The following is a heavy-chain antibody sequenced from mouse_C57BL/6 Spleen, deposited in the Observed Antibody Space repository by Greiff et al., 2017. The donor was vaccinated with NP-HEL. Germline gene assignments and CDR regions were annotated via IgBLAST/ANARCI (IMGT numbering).Heavy chain of an antibody. D-gene: IGHD2-12*01. V-gene: IGHV5-9-1*02. J-gene: IGHJ4*01. CDR1: GFTFSSYA. Sequence: EVKVVESGEGLVKPGGSLKLSCAASGFTFSSYAMSWVRQTPEKRLEWVAYISSGGDYIYYADTVKGRFTISRDNARNTLYLQMSSLKSEDTAMYYCTRDRDSRYAMDYWGQGTSVTVSS. CDR2: ISSGGDYI. CDR3: TRDRDSRYAMDY.